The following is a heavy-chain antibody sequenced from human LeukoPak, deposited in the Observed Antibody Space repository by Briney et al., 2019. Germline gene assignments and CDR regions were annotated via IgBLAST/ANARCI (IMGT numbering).Heavy chain of an antibody. J-gene: IGHJ6*02. D-gene: IGHD3-3*01. CDR3: ARDSLYYDFWGPYYYYYGMDV. V-gene: IGHV3-30*04. CDR2: ISYDGSNK. CDR1: GFTFSSYA. Sequence: TGGSLRLSCAASGFTFSSYAMHWVRQAPGKGLEWVAVISYDGSNKYYADSVKGRFTISRDNSKNTLYLQMDSLRAEDTAVYYCARDSLYYDFWGPYYYYYGMDVWGQGTTVTVSS.